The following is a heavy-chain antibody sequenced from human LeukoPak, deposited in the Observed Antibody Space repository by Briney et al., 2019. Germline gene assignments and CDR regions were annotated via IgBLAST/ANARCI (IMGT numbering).Heavy chain of an antibody. CDR2: IYYSGST. V-gene: IGHV4-59*01. J-gene: IGHJ6*03. Sequence: SETLSLTCTVSGGSISSYYWSWIRQPPGKGLEWIGYIYYSGSTNYNPSLKSRVTISVDTSKNQFSLKLSSVTAADTAVYYCARGRFTGGYGSGSYSAHYYYYYMDVWGKGTTVTISS. CDR1: GGSISSYY. CDR3: ARGRFTGGYGSGSYSAHYYYYYMDV. D-gene: IGHD3-10*01.